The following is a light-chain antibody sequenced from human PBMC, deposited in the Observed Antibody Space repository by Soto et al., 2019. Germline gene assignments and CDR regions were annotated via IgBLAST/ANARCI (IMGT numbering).Light chain of an antibody. Sequence: DIVMTQSPDSLAVSLGERATINCKSSQSVLYSSNNKNYLAWYQQKPGQPPKLLIYWASTRESGVPDRFSGSGSGTAFTLTISSLQAEDVAVYYCQEYYSTPRWTFGQGTKVEIK. V-gene: IGKV4-1*01. CDR3: QEYYSTPRWT. CDR2: WAS. J-gene: IGKJ1*01. CDR1: QSVLYSSNNKNY.